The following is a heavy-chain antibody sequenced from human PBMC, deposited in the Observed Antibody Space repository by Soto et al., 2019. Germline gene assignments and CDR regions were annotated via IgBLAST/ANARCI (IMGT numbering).Heavy chain of an antibody. CDR1: GNTSTGYY. Sequence: SVKVSCKASGNTSTGYYFYWVRQTPGQGLEWMGWINPNSGGTKYAQKFQGRVTMTRDTSISTPHMELSRLRFDDTAVYYCARDVLYSSSYYGGLGYWAQGTMVSV. CDR3: ARDVLYSSSYYGGLGY. D-gene: IGHD6-13*01. J-gene: IGHJ4*02. V-gene: IGHV1-2*02. CDR2: INPNSGGT.